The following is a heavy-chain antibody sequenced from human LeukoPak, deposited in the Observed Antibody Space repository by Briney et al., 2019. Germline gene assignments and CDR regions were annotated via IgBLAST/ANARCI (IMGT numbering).Heavy chain of an antibody. CDR2: VYFRGTT. CDR1: GGSISSYS. V-gene: IGHV4-59*01. J-gene: IGHJ4*02. Sequence: SETLSLTCTVSGGSISSYSWSWIRQPPGKGLEWIGYVYFRGTTNYNPSIKSRVTISVDTSKNQFSLKLTAVTAADTAVYYCARSPGAPFDYWGQGSLVTVSS. D-gene: IGHD7-27*01. CDR3: ARSPGAPFDY.